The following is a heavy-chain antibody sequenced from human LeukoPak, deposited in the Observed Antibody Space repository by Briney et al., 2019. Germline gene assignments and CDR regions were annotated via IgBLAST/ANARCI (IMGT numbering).Heavy chain of an antibody. Sequence: PGGSLRLSCAASGFTFSSYAMSWVRQAPGKGLGWVSAISGSGGSTYYADSVKGRSTISRDNSKNTLYLQMNSLRAEDTAVYYCAKDRGSGWYGNWFDPWGQGTLVTVSS. D-gene: IGHD6-19*01. V-gene: IGHV3-23*01. CDR2: ISGSGGST. CDR3: AKDRGSGWYGNWFDP. J-gene: IGHJ5*02. CDR1: GFTFSSYA.